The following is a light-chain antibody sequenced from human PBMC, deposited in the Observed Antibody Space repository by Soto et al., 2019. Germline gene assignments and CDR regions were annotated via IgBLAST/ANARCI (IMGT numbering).Light chain of an antibody. CDR3: CSYAGGYTHAV. V-gene: IGLV2-11*01. CDR2: DVS. CDR1: SSDVGTYNY. Sequence: QSVLTQPRSVSGPPGQSVSISCSGTSSDVGTYNYVSWYQQHPGKAPKLMIYDVSKRPSGVPDRFSGSKSVNTASLTISGLQAEDEADYYCCSYAGGYTHAVFGGGTKLTVL. J-gene: IGLJ2*01.